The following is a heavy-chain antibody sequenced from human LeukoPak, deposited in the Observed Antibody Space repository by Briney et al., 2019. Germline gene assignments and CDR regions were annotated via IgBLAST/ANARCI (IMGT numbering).Heavy chain of an antibody. CDR1: GYTFTSYD. CDR3: ARTRITIFDYYYGMDV. CDR2: MNPNSGNT. V-gene: IGHV1-8*01. Sequence: ASVKVSCKASGYTFTSYDINWVRQATGQGLEWMGWMNPNSGNTGYAQKFQGRVTMTRNTSIGTAYMELSSLRSEDTAVYYCARTRITIFDYYYGMDVWGQGTTVTVSS. D-gene: IGHD3-9*01. J-gene: IGHJ6*02.